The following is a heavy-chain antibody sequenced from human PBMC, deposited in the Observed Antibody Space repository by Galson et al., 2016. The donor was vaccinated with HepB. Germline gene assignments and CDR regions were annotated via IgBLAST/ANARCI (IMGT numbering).Heavy chain of an antibody. Sequence: SLRLSCAASGFTFSNAWMNWVRQAPGKGLEWVGRIKSKTDGGTTDNAAPVKGRFTISRDDSKNTLYMQMNSLKTEDTAVYYCTTGGKDWYFDLWGRGTLVTVSS. CDR3: TTGGKDWYFDL. V-gene: IGHV3-15*01. CDR2: IKSKTDGGTT. D-gene: IGHD4-23*01. J-gene: IGHJ2*01. CDR1: GFTFSNAW.